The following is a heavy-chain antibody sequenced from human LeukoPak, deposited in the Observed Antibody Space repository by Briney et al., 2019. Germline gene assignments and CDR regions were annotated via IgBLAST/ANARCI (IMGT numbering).Heavy chain of an antibody. CDR2: IRYDGSNK. V-gene: IGHV3-30*02. D-gene: IGHD3-22*01. J-gene: IGHJ5*02. Sequence: QPGGSLRLSCAASGFTFSSYGMHWVRQAPGKGLEWVAFIRYDGSNKYYADSVKGRFTISRDNSKNTLYLQMNSPRAEDTAVYYCAKDSNPYYYDSSGPRFDPWGQGTLVTVSS. CDR1: GFTFSSYG. CDR3: AKDSNPYYYDSSGPRFDP.